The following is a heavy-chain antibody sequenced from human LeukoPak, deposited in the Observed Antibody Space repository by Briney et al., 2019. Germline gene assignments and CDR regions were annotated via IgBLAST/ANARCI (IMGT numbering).Heavy chain of an antibody. V-gene: IGHV3-23*01. CDR3: AKDRERWGGLGNFDY. CDR2: ISGSGGST. J-gene: IGHJ4*02. Sequence: GGSLRLSCAASGFTFSSYAMSWVRQAPGKGLEWVSAISGSGGSTFYADSVKGRFTISRDNSKNTLYLQMNSLRAEDTAVYYCAKDRERWGGLGNFDYWGQGTLVTVSS. CDR1: GFTFSSYA. D-gene: IGHD3-16*01.